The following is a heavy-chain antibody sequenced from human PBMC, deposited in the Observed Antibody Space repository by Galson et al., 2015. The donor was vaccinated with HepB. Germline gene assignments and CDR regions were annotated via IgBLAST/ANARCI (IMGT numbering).Heavy chain of an antibody. D-gene: IGHD6-19*01. Sequence: PALVKPTQTLTLTCTFSGFSLSTTEMRVSWIRQPPGKALKWLARIDWDDDKFYSTSLKTRLTISKDTSKNQVVLTMTNMDPVDTATYYCARSGYSSGWYPWYFDLWGRGTLVTVSS. CDR3: ARSGYSSGWYPWYFDL. CDR1: GFSLSTTEMR. CDR2: IDWDDDK. V-gene: IGHV2-70*04. J-gene: IGHJ2*01.